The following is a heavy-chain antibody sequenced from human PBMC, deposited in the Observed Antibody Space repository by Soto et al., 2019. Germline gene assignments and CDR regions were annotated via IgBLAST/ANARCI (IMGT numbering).Heavy chain of an antibody. J-gene: IGHJ3*02. CDR2: INPNSGGT. Sequence: ASVKVSCKASGYTFTGYYMHWVRQAPGQGLEWMGWINPNSGGTNYAQKFQGWVTMTRDTSISTAYMELSRLRSDDTAVYYCARAPVYDFWSGYYHTPGTFDIWGQGTMVTVS. V-gene: IGHV1-2*04. D-gene: IGHD3-3*01. CDR3: ARAPVYDFWSGYYHTPGTFDI. CDR1: GYTFTGYY.